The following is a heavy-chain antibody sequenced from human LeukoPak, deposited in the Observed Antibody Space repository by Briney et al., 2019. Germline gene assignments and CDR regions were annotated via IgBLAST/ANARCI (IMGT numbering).Heavy chain of an antibody. J-gene: IGHJ5*02. CDR2: ISSSSSYI. V-gene: IGHV3-21*01. Sequence: PGGSLRLSCAASGFTFSSYSMNWVRQAPGKGLEWVSSISSSSSYIYYADSVKGRFTISRDNAKNSLYLQMNSLRAEDTAVYYCARDGIVATISVNRFDPWGQGTLVTVSS. CDR1: GFTFSSYS. CDR3: ARDGIVATISVNRFDP. D-gene: IGHD5-12*01.